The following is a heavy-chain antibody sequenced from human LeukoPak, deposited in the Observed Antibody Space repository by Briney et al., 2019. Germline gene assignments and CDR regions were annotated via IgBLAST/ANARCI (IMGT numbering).Heavy chain of an antibody. CDR2: IYYSGST. J-gene: IGHJ4*02. CDR1: GGSISSGGYY. V-gene: IGHV4-31*03. D-gene: IGHD2-2*01. CDR3: ARVDVGYCSTASCYYYFDF. Sequence: SETLSLTCTVSGGSISSGGYYWSWIRQHPGKGLERIGYIYYSGSTYYNPSLKSRVTISVDTSKNHFSLKLSSVTVADTAVYYCARVDVGYCSTASCYYYFDFWGQGTLVTVSS.